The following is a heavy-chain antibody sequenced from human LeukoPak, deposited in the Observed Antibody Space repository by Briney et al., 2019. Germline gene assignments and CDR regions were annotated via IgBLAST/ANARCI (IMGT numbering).Heavy chain of an antibody. D-gene: IGHD3-22*01. CDR2: INHSGRT. CDR3: ARLRSGSSGYYSMDV. Sequence: SETLSLTCAVYGGSFSGYYWSWIRQPPGKGLEWIGEINHSGRTNYIPSLKSRVTISADTSKNQFSLKLSSVTAADTAVYHCARLRSGSSGYYSMDVWGQGTTVTVSS. V-gene: IGHV4-34*01. J-gene: IGHJ6*02. CDR1: GGSFSGYY.